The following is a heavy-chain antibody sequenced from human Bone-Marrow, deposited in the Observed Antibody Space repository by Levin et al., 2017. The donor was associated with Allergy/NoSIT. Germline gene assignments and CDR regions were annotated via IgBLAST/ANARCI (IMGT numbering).Heavy chain of an antibody. J-gene: IGHJ6*02. CDR3: ARGRPHILSSGTLEEHSNYYYGMNV. V-gene: IGHV3-21*06. Sequence: KTGGSLRLSCAASGFALHSYSMNWVRQAPGKGLEWVSSMTSMDYISYAESVKGRFTISRDYTGNSVSLQMNSLGVEDTAIYYCARGRPHILSSGTLEEHSNYYYGMNVWGQGTTVIVS. CDR1: GFALHSYS. CDR2: MTSMDYI. D-gene: IGHD2/OR15-2a*01.